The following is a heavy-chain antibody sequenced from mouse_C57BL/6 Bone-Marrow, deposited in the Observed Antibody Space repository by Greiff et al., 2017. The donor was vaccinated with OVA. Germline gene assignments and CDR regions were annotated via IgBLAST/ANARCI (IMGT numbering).Heavy chain of an antibody. CDR1: GFTFSSYG. Sequence: VKLVESGGDLVKPGGSLKLSCAASGFTFSSYGMSWVRQTPDKRLEWVATISSGGSYTYYPDSVKGRFTISRDNAKNTLYLQMSSLKSEDTAMYYCARRDYYAMDYWGQGTSVTVSS. CDR2: ISSGGSYT. J-gene: IGHJ4*01. V-gene: IGHV5-6*02. CDR3: ARRDYYAMDY.